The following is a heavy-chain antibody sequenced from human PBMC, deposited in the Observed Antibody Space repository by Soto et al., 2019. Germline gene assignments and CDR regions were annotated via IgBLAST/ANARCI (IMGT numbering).Heavy chain of an antibody. CDR3: ASEEAYPLCMDV. Sequence: EVQLVESGGGLVQPGGSLRLSCVASGFTVTSNYMSWVRQAPGKGLEWVSVIYSGGSTYYADSVKGRFTISRDNSKNTLYLQMNSLRAEDTAVYYCASEEAYPLCMDVWGQGTTVTVSS. V-gene: IGHV3-66*01. CDR2: IYSGGST. CDR1: GFTVTSNY. J-gene: IGHJ6*02. D-gene: IGHD3-16*01.